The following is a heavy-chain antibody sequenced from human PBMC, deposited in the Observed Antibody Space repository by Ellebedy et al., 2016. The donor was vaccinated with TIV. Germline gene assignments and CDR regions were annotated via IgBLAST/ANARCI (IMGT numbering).Heavy chain of an antibody. CDR2: INHDGGEK. CDR3: ARRRGSYSFDY. D-gene: IGHD1-26*01. J-gene: IGHJ4*02. Sequence: GESLKISCAVSGFTLRNYWMSWVRQAPGKGLEWVANINHDGGEKYYVDSVKGRFTISRDNAKNSLYLQMSSLRVEDTAMYYCARRRGSYSFDYWGQGTLVTVSS. CDR1: GFTLRNYW. V-gene: IGHV3-7*03.